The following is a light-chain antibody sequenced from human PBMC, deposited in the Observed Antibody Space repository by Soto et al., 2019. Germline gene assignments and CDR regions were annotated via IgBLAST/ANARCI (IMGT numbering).Light chain of an antibody. CDR2: GAS. Sequence: EIVLMQSPGTLSLSPGERATLSCRASQTLRSTYIAWYQQKPGQAPRVLIYGASKRATGIPERFSGSGSGTDFSLTISRLEPEDFAVYYCHQYDNAPQTYGQGTKVEIK. J-gene: IGKJ2*01. V-gene: IGKV3-20*01. CDR3: HQYDNAPQT. CDR1: QTLRSTY.